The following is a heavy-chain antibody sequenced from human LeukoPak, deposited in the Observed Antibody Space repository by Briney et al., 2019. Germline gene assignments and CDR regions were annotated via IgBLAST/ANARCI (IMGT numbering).Heavy chain of an antibody. V-gene: IGHV1-8*01. CDR3: AKVSGSGGTKYQPFDY. CDR1: GYTFTSYD. J-gene: IGHJ4*02. Sequence: ASVTVSCKASGYTFTSYDFNWVRQATGQRPEWMGWMSPNSGDTGYAQKFQDRVTMTRNTSISTAYMELSSLRAEDTAVYYCAKVSGSGGTKYQPFDYWGQGTLVSVSS. CDR2: MSPNSGDT. D-gene: IGHD2-15*01.